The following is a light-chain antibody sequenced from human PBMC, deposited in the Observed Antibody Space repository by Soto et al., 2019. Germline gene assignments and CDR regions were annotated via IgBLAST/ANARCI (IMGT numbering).Light chain of an antibody. V-gene: IGKV3-11*01. CDR1: QSVSSY. J-gene: IGKJ1*01. Sequence: EIVLTQSPATLSLSPGERATLSCRASQSVSSYLAWYQQKPGQAPRLLIYDASNRAAGIPARFGGSGSGTDFTLTISSLEPEDFAVYYCHQRSSWPWTFGQGTKVEIK. CDR3: HQRSSWPWT. CDR2: DAS.